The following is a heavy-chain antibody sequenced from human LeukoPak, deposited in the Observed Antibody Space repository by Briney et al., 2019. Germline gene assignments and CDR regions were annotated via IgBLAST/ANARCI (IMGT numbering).Heavy chain of an antibody. V-gene: IGHV4-39*07. CDR3: ARGASGQWNYYYYYMDV. D-gene: IGHD6-19*01. CDR2: IYYSGST. CDR1: GCSISSSSCY. J-gene: IGHJ6*03. Sequence: PSETLSLTCTVSGCSISSSSCYWGWIRQPPGKGLEWIGCIYYSGSTYYNPSLKSRVTISVDTSKNQFSLKLSSVTAADTAVYYCARGASGQWNYYYYYMDVWGKGTTVTVSS.